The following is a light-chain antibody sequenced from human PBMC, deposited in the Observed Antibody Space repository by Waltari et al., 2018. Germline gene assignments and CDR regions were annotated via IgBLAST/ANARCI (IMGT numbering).Light chain of an antibody. CDR1: SSDVGHYNL. J-gene: IGLJ3*02. CDR2: DVS. Sequence: QSALTQPASVSGSPGQSITISCTGTSSDVGHYNLVSWYQQHQGKAPKLMLYDVSKRPSGVSYPFSGSKSGNTASLTISGLQAEDEADYYCCSYAGSSTWVFGGGTKLTVL. CDR3: CSYAGSSTWV. V-gene: IGLV2-23*02.